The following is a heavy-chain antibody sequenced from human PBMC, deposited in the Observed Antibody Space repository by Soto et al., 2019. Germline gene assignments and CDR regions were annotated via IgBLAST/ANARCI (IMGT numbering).Heavy chain of an antibody. CDR3: ARGGYYDSSGYYCDAFDI. CDR2: ISYDGSNK. V-gene: IGHV3-30-3*01. Sequence: QVQLVESGGGVVQPGRSLRLSCAASGFTFSSYAMHWARQAPGKGLEWVAVISYDGSNKYYADSVKGRFTISRDNSKNTLYLQMNRLRAEDTAVYYCARGGYYDSSGYYCDAFDIWGQGRMVTVSS. CDR1: GFTFSSYA. D-gene: IGHD3-22*01. J-gene: IGHJ3*02.